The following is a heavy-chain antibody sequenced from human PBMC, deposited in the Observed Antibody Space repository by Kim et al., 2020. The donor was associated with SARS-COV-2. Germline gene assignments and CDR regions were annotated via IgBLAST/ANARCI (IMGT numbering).Heavy chain of an antibody. D-gene: IGHD3-22*01. CDR2: ISGSGSYI. V-gene: IGHV3-21*06. CDR3: ARASLGDRSSWYFFDF. Sequence: GGSLRLSCAASVFAFSRYSFNWVRQRPGKGLEWVSSISGSGSYIFAADSLKGRFTISRDNAKNSLYLQMNSLRDEDTAVYYCARASLGDRSSWYFFDFWGQGALVTVSS. CDR1: VFAFSRYS. J-gene: IGHJ4*02.